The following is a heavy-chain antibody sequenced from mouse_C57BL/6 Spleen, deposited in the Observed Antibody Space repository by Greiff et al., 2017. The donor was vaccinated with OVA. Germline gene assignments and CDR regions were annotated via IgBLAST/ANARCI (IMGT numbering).Heavy chain of an antibody. J-gene: IGHJ4*01. CDR2: IYPGDGDT. Sequence: QVQLQQSGAELVKPGASVKISCKASGYAFSSYWMNWVKQRPGKGLEWIGQIYPGDGDTNYNGKFKGKATLTADKSSSTAYMQLNSLTSEDSAVYLCAREGVYYSVYCAMDYWGQGTSVTVSS. V-gene: IGHV1-80*01. D-gene: IGHD2-12*01. CDR3: AREGVYYSVYCAMDY. CDR1: GYAFSSYW.